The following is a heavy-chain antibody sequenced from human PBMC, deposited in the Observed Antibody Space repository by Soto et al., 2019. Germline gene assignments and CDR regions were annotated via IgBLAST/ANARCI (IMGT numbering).Heavy chain of an antibody. CDR2: ISAYNGNT. V-gene: IGHV1-18*01. J-gene: IGHJ4*02. CDR1: GYTFTSYG. D-gene: IGHD2-2*01. Sequence: QVQLVQSGAEVKKPGASVKVSCKASGYTFTSYGISWVRQAPGQGLEWMGWISAYNGNTNYAQKLQGRVTMTTDTSTSTAYMELRNLRSDNTAVDYCARDREYQVLPIPFDYWGQGTLVTVSS. CDR3: ARDREYQVLPIPFDY.